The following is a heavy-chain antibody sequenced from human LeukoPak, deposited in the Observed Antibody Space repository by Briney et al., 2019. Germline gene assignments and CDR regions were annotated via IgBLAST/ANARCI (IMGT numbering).Heavy chain of an antibody. Sequence: QTGGSLRLSRKTSGFTLRNYAMSWVRHPPGKGLEWVSSVSGSDDPLYADSVKGRFTITRDIFMSTVYLQMSSLRAEDTAVYFCVRDRPCGSCRPMDAWGQGTTVTVSS. CDR1: GFTLRNYA. CDR2: VSGSDDP. V-gene: IGHV3-23*01. CDR3: VRDRPCGSCRPMDA. D-gene: IGHD5-12*01. J-gene: IGHJ6*02.